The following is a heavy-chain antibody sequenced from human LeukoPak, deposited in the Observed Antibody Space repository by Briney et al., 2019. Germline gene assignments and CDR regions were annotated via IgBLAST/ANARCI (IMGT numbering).Heavy chain of an antibody. CDR2: TSPYNGNT. Sequence: ASVKVSCKASGYTFTSYGISWVRQAPGQGLEWMGWTSPYNGNTNYAPKLQGRVTMTTDTATSTAYMERTSLTSDDTAVYYCARDRQCGYWGQGTLVTVSS. J-gene: IGHJ4*02. CDR3: ARDRQCGY. D-gene: IGHD2-21*01. CDR1: GYTFTSYG. V-gene: IGHV1-18*01.